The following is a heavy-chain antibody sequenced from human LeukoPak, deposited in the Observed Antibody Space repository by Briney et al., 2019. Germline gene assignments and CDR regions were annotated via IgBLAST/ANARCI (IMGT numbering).Heavy chain of an antibody. D-gene: IGHD3-10*01. CDR2: INPNSGGT. Sequence: ASVKVSCKASGYTFTGYYMHWVRQAPGQGLEWMGWINPNSGGTNYAQKFQGWVTMTRNTSISTAYMELSSLRSEDTAVYYCARGVAKVRGARKDYWGQGTLVTVSS. CDR1: GYTFTGYY. J-gene: IGHJ4*02. CDR3: ARGVAKVRGARKDY. V-gene: IGHV1-2*04.